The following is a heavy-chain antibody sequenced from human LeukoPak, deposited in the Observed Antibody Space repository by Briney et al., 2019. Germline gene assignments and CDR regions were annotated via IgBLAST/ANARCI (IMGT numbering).Heavy chain of an antibody. Sequence: PGGSLRLSCAASGFIFSTHGMHWVRQAPGKGLEWVSLISYDGRTKYYAGSVEGRFTISRDNSKSTLYLQLNSLRVEDTAVYYCAKDRHFYGAGTYYNLDYWGQGTLVTVSS. D-gene: IGHD3-10*01. V-gene: IGHV3-30*18. CDR3: AKDRHFYGAGTYYNLDY. CDR2: ISYDGRTK. CDR1: GFIFSTHG. J-gene: IGHJ4*02.